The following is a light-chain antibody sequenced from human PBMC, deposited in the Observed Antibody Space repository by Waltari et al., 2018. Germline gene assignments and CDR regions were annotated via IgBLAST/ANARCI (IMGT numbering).Light chain of an antibody. CDR2: VAS. CDR1: DTVSTY. J-gene: IGKJ2*01. CDR3: QQSYRIPPT. Sequence: DIRMTQSPSSLYASVGDRVSITCRASDTVSTYVSWYQQKPGKAPNLLIYVASNLQSGVPSRFSGSVSGTDFTLTISSLQVEDFATYYCQQSYRIPPTFGQGTKVEI. V-gene: IGKV1-39*01.